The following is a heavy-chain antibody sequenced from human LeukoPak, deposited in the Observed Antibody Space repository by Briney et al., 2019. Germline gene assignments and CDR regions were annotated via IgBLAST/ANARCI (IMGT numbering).Heavy chain of an antibody. CDR3: AKDLFRWSFDY. CDR1: GFTFSSYG. Sequence: PGGSLRLSCAASGFTFSSYGMHWVRQAPGKGLEWVAVISYDGSNKYYADSVKGRFTISRDNSKNTLYLQMNSLRAENTAVYYCAKDLFRWSFDYWGQGMLVTVSS. V-gene: IGHV3-30*18. CDR2: ISYDGSNK. J-gene: IGHJ4*02. D-gene: IGHD6-13*01.